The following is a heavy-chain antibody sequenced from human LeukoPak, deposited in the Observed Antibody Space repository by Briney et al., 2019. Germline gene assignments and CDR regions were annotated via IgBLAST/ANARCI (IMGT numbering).Heavy chain of an antibody. CDR1: GYTFTSYY. CDR2: INPSGGST. D-gene: IGHD2-2*01. CDR3: ARAYCSSTSCYSPFDY. Sequence: GASVKVSCKASGYTFTSYYMHWVRQAPGQGLEWMGIINPSGGSTSYAQKFQGRVTMTRDMSTSTVYMELSSLRSEDTAVYYCARAYCSSTSCYSPFDYWGQGTLVTVSS. J-gene: IGHJ4*02. V-gene: IGHV1-46*01.